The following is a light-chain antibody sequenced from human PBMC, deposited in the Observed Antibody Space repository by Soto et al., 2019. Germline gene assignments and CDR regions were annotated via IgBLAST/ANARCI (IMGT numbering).Light chain of an antibody. CDR2: DAS. V-gene: IGKV3-15*01. Sequence: EMVMTQSPATVSVSPGDRATLSFRASRTVHLNVVWYQQKPGQAPRLLIHDASTRATGIPARFSGSGSGTEFILTISSVESEDFAIYYCQQHNDWPTFGQGTRLEVK. CDR3: QQHNDWPT. CDR1: RTVHLN. J-gene: IGKJ5*01.